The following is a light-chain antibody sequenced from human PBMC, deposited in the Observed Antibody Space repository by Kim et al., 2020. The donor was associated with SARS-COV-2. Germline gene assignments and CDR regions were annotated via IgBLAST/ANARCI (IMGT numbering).Light chain of an antibody. V-gene: IGKV1-39*01. CDR1: QSIRTS. J-gene: IGKJ3*01. Sequence: DIQMTQSPSALSASVGDRVTITCRASQSIRTSLQWYQQRPGKAPRLLIYGASSLQSGVPSRFSGSGSGTDFTLTISSLQPEDFASYYCQQTKGAPPTFGPGTKVDIK. CDR2: GAS. CDR3: QQTKGAPPT.